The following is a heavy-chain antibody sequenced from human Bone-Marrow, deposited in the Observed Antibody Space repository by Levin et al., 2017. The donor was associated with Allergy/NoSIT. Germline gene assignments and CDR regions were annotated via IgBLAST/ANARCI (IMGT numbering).Heavy chain of an antibody. J-gene: IGHJ4*02. Sequence: PGGSLRLSCAASGFSFHRHGVHWVRQAPGKGLEWVAFISYDGIRKFYKTSVQGRFIISRDNSRYVVDLQLSSLRVEDTGVYYCSNEMGAIPPHWGQGTRVSVSS. V-gene: IGHV3-30*18. D-gene: IGHD1-26*01. CDR2: ISYDGIRK. CDR1: GFSFHRHG. CDR3: SNEMGAIPPH.